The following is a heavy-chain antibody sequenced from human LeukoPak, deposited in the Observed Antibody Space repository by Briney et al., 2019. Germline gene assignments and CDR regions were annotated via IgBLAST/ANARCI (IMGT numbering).Heavy chain of an antibody. D-gene: IGHD3-3*01. V-gene: IGHV1-69*04. CDR2: IIPILGIA. Sequence: SVKVSCKAPGGTFSSYTISWVRQAPGQGLEWMGRIIPILGIANYAQKFQGRVTITADKSTSTAYMELSSLRSEDTAVYYCARDNPRDFWSNFDYWGQGTLVTVSS. J-gene: IGHJ4*02. CDR1: GGTFSSYT. CDR3: ARDNPRDFWSNFDY.